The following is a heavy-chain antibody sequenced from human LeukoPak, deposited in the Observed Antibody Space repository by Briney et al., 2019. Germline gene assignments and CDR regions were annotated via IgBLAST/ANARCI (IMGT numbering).Heavy chain of an antibody. V-gene: IGHV3-48*04. D-gene: IGHD5-24*01. CDR3: VRDPLARDGFNSLDY. CDR1: EFTFSSYS. Sequence: GGSLRLSCAASEFTFSSYSMNWVRQAPGKGLEWVSYITNSGNSKSYADSVKGRFTMSRDNAKSSLYLQMNSLRAEDTAVYYCVRDPLARDGFNSLDYWGQGTLVTVSS. CDR2: ITNSGNSK. J-gene: IGHJ4*02.